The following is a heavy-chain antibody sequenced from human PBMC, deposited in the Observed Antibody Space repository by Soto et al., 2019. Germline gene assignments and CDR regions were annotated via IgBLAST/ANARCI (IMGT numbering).Heavy chain of an antibody. CDR2: IDHSDNT. D-gene: IGHD6-19*01. Sequence: KPSETLSLTCAVYGGSFSGYYRSWIRQPPWKGLEWIGAIDHSDNTNYNPSLKSRVTISVDTSKNQFSQKLRSVTAADTAVYYCARLIAVASTGLYYFESWGQGTLVTVSS. CDR3: ARLIAVASTGLYYFES. CDR1: GGSFSGYY. J-gene: IGHJ4*02. V-gene: IGHV4-34*01.